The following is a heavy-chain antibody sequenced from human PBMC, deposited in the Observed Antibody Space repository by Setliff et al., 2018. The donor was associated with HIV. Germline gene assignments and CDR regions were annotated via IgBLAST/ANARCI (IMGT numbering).Heavy chain of an antibody. D-gene: IGHD3-3*01. V-gene: IGHV4-59*11. J-gene: IGHJ4*02. CDR2: ISYSGSP. CDR1: GGSISSHY. Sequence: SETLSLTCTVSGGSISSHYWSWIRQLPGKGLEWIGFISYSGSPNSNPSLKSRVTISVDTSKNQFSLKLSSVTAADTAVYYCARGFLSIFGVVSYFDYWGQGTLVTVSS. CDR3: ARGFLSIFGVVSYFDY.